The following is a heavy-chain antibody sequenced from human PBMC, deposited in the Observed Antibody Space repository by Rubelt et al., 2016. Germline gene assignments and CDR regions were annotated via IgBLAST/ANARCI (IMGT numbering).Heavy chain of an antibody. Sequence: QLLLQESGPGLVKPSETLSLTCTVSCGSISRSRYSWGCILQPPGTGLEWIVRVIYSGRTSSNPSLKRRLTISVDTSKRQVSRKLSSVTAADTAVYYGARRPAGLYQPIDHWGQGTLVTVSS. CDR2: VIYSGRT. D-gene: IGHD2-2*01. J-gene: IGHJ4*02. CDR1: CGSISRSRYS. V-gene: IGHV4-39*01. CDR3: ARRPAGLYQPIDH.